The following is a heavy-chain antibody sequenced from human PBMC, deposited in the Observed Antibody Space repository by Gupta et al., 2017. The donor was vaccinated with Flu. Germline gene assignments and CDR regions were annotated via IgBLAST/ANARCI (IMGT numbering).Heavy chain of an antibody. J-gene: IGHJ4*02. CDR1: GGSFSGYY. CDR2: INHSGST. V-gene: IGHV4-34*01. CDR3: ARGLVRWSMGRSDY. Sequence: QVQLQQWGAGLLKPSETLSLTCAVYGGSFSGYYWSWIRQPPGKGLEWIGEINHSGSTNYNPSLKSRVTISVDTSKNQFSLKLSSVTAADTAVYYCARGLVRWSMGRSDYWGQGTLVTVSS. D-gene: IGHD2-15*01.